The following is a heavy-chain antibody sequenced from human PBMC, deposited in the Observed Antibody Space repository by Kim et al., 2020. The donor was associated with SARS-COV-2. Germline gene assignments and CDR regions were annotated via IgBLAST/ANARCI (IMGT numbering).Heavy chain of an antibody. CDR1: GFTFSSYA. D-gene: IGHD2-15*01. CDR3: ARSRDIVVVVAAIDY. CDR2: ISYDGSNK. J-gene: IGHJ4*02. V-gene: IGHV3-30*04. Sequence: GGSLRLSCAASGFTFSSYAMHWVRQAPGKGLEWVAVISYDGSNKYYADSVKGRFTISRDNSKNTLYMQMNSLRAEDTAVYYCARSRDIVVVVAAIDYWGQGTLVTVSS.